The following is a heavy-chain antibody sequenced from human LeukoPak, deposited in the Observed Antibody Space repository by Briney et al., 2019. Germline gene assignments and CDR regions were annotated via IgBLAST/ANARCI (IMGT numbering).Heavy chain of an antibody. V-gene: IGHV4-59*08. CDR3: ARMAAAGPFDY. D-gene: IGHD6-13*01. Sequence: SETLSLTCTVSSGSISSSYWSCIRQPPGKGLEWIGYIYHSGTTNYSPSLKSRVTISLEPSKNQFSLKLSSVTAADTAVYYCARMAAAGPFDYWGQGTLVTVSS. CDR1: SGSISSSY. J-gene: IGHJ4*02. CDR2: IYHSGTT.